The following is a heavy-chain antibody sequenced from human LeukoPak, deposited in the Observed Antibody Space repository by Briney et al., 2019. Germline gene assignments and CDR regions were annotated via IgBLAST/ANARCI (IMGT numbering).Heavy chain of an antibody. D-gene: IGHD3-22*01. CDR1: GYTFTSYG. CDR3: ARAPYYYDSSGYSDFDY. V-gene: IGHV1-18*01. CDR2: ISAYNGNT. J-gene: IGHJ4*02. Sequence: ASVKVSCKASGYTFTSYGISWVRQAPGQGLEWMGWISAYNGNTNYAQKLQGRVTMTTDTSTSTAYMELRSLRSDDTAVYYCARAPYYYDSSGYSDFDYWGQGTLVTVSS.